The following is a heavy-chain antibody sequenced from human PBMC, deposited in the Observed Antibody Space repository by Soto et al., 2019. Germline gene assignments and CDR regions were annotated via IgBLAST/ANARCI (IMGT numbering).Heavy chain of an antibody. Sequence: QVQLVQSGAEVKKPGSSVKVSCKASGGTFSSYAISWVRQAPGQGLEWMGGIIPIFGTANCAQKFQGRVTITADESTSTAYMELSSLRSEDAAVYYCARDAVPGYGDYHLDYWGQGTLVTVSS. CDR2: IIPIFGTA. J-gene: IGHJ4*02. CDR3: ARDAVPGYGDYHLDY. CDR1: GGTFSSYA. D-gene: IGHD4-17*01. V-gene: IGHV1-69*12.